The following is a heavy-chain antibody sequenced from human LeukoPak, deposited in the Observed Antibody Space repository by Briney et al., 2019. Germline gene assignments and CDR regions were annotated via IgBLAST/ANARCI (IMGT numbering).Heavy chain of an antibody. CDR1: GYTFTGYY. CDR3: ASAGRYSSSWYWFDT. J-gene: IGHJ5*02. CDR2: INPDSGGT. V-gene: IGHV1-2*02. D-gene: IGHD6-13*01. Sequence: ASVKVSCKASGYTFTGYYMHWVRQAPGQGLEWMGWINPDSGGTIYAQNFQGRVTMTRDTSISTAYMELSSLRSDDTAVYYCASAGRYSSSWYWFDTWGQGTLVTVSS.